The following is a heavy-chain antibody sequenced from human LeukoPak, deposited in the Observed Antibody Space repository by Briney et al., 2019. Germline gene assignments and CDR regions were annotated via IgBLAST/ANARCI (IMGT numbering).Heavy chain of an antibody. CDR2: IYASGHT. Sequence: PSETLSLTCTVSGGSTYEYHWVWIRQSAGKGLEWIGDIYASGHTDYNLSLRSRLTMSIDPAQRHFSLTVKDVTAADTAVYYCARGGRFVELNYFDPWGQGILVIVSS. V-gene: IGHV4-4*07. CDR3: ARGGRFVELNYFDP. J-gene: IGHJ5*02. CDR1: GGSTYEYH. D-gene: IGHD3-3*01.